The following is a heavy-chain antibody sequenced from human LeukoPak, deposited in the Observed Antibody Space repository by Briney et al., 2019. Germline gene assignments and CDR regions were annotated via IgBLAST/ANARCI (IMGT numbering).Heavy chain of an antibody. D-gene: IGHD6-6*01. CDR2: ISSSSSTI. V-gene: IGHV3-48*01. CDR1: GFTFSSYS. J-gene: IGHJ4*02. CDR3: ARAAGSSPSSHYFDY. Sequence: GGSLRLSCAASGFTFSSYSMNWVRQAPGKGLEWVSYISSSSSTIYYADSVKGRFTISRDNAKNSLYLQMNSLRAEDTAVYYCARAAGSSPSSHYFDYWGQGTLVTVSS.